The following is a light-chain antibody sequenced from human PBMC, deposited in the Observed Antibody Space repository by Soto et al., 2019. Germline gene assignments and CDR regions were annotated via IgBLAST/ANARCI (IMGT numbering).Light chain of an antibody. V-gene: IGKV3-11*01. CDR1: QSVSNY. J-gene: IGKJ1*01. CDR3: QQRSNWPPTWT. Sequence: EIVLTQSPATLSLSPGERATLSCRASQSVSNYLAWYQQKPGQAPRLLIYDASNRVTGIPARFSGSGSGTDFTLTISSLEPEDFAVYYCQQRSNWPPTWTFGQGTKVDIK. CDR2: DAS.